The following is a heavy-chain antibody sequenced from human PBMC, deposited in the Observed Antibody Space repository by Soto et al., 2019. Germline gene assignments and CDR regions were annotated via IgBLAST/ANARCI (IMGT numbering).Heavy chain of an antibody. D-gene: IGHD5-18*01. Sequence: QVQLVQSGAEVREPGASVKVSCKASGYTFTNYGVSWVRQAPGQGLEWMGWIGGYKGNTNYAQKLQGRVTLTTDTSTGTAYMELRSPRSDDTAVYYCAPHTLDTGMPSGYWGQGTLVTVSS. CDR2: IGGYKGNT. J-gene: IGHJ4*02. CDR1: GYTFTNYG. CDR3: APHTLDTGMPSGY. V-gene: IGHV1-18*01.